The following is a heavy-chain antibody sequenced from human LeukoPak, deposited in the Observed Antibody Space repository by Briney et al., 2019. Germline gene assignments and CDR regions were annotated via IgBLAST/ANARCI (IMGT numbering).Heavy chain of an antibody. J-gene: IGHJ4*02. V-gene: IGHV4-39*01. Sequence: PSETLSLTCTVSGGSSSSSRYFWGWIRQPPGKGLEWIGNIFYSGSTYYNPSLKSRVTISVDTSKNQFSLKLSSVTAADTAVYYCTRLNGYLDYWGQGTLVTVSS. CDR1: GGSSSSSRYF. D-gene: IGHD2-8*01. CDR2: IFYSGST. CDR3: TRLNGYLDY.